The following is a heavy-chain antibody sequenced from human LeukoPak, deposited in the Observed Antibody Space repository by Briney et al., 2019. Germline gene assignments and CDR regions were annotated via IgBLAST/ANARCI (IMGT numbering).Heavy chain of an antibody. CDR2: INSDGSNT. CDR3: ARAGSHWHYVY. Sequence: GGSLRLSCAASGFTFSSSWMHWVRQAPGKGLVWVSHINSDGSNTKYADSVKGRFTISRDNAKNTLSLQMNNLRVEDTAVYYCARAGSHWHYVYWGQGTVVTVSS. D-gene: IGHD3-10*01. J-gene: IGHJ4*02. V-gene: IGHV3-74*03. CDR1: GFTFSSSW.